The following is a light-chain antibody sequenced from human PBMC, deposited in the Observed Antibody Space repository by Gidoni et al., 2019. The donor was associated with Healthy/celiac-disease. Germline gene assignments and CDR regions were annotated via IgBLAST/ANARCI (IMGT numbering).Light chain of an antibody. CDR2: AAS. CDR1: QGIRND. J-gene: IGKJ4*01. Sequence: AIQITQSPSSLSASVGDRVTITCRASQGIRNDLGWYQQKPGKAPKLLIYAASSLQSGVPSRFSGSGSGTDFTLTISSLQPEDFATYYCLQDYNYPPLTFGGGTKVEIK. V-gene: IGKV1-6*01. CDR3: LQDYNYPPLT.